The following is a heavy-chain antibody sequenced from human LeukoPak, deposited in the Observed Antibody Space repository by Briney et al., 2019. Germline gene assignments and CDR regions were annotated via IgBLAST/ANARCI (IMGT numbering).Heavy chain of an antibody. V-gene: IGHV3-30-3*01. D-gene: IGHD6-25*01. J-gene: IGHJ4*02. CDR1: GFTFSSYA. CDR2: ISYDGSNK. CDR3: ARSLMSSGWQQIDY. Sequence: GGSLRLSCAASGFTFSSYAMHWVRQAPGKGLEWVAVISYDGSNKYYADSVKGRFTISRDNSKNTLYLQMNSPRAEDTAVYYCARSLMSSGWQQIDYWGQGTLVTVSS.